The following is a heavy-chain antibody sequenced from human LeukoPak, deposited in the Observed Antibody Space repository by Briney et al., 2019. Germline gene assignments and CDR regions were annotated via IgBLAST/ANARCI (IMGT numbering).Heavy chain of an antibody. V-gene: IGHV4-39*01. Sequence: SETLSLTCTVSGGSISSSSYYWGWIRQPPGKGQEWIGSIYYSGSTYYNPSLKSRVTISVDTSKNQFSLKLSSVTAADTAVYYCASPELRYFDWLFRFPGYFDYWGQGTLVTVSS. D-gene: IGHD3-9*01. CDR1: GGSISSSSYY. CDR3: ASPELRYFDWLFRFPGYFDY. CDR2: IYYSGST. J-gene: IGHJ4*02.